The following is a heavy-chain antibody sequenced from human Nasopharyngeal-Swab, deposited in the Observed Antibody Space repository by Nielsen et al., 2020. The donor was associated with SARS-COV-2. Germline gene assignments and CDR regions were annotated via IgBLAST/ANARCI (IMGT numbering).Heavy chain of an antibody. CDR1: GFTFSSYS. Sequence: GGSLRLSCAASGFTFSSYSMHWVRQAPGKGLEWVSYISSSSSTISYADSVKGRFTISRDNAKNTLYLQMNNLRAEDTALYYCARDVAGADSAWGQGTLVTVSS. J-gene: IGHJ5*02. CDR3: ARDVAGADSA. V-gene: IGHV3-48*04. D-gene: IGHD2-21*01. CDR2: ISSSSSTI.